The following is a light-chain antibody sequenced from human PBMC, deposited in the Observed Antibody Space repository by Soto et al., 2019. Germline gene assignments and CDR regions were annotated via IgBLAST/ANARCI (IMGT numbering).Light chain of an antibody. CDR2: HAS. J-gene: IGKJ1*01. Sequence: IQMTLSPSTLSASIRDRVTITCRASQSINTWLALYQQKPGKAPTLLIYHASNLQSGVPSRFRGSGSGTEFSLTISSLQPDDFATYYCEEYSRYWTFGQGTKVDIK. CDR3: EEYSRYWT. CDR1: QSINTW. V-gene: IGKV1-5*01.